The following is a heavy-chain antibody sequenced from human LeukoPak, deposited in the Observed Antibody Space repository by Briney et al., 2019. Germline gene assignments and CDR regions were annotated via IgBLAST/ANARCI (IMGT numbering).Heavy chain of an antibody. CDR2: ISSSSSYI. V-gene: IGHV3-21*01. J-gene: IGHJ4*02. CDR1: GFTFSSYS. Sequence: GGSLRLSCAASGFTFSSYSMNWVRQAPGKGLDWVSSISSSSSYIYYADSVKGRFTISRDNAKNSLYLQMNSLRAEDRAVYYCARDPEGYSYGAHFDYWGQGTLVTVSS. D-gene: IGHD5-18*01. CDR3: ARDPEGYSYGAHFDY.